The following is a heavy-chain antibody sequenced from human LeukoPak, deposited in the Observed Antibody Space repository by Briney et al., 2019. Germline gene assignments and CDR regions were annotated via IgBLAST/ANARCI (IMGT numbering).Heavy chain of an antibody. Sequence: PSETLSLTCTVSGGSISSYYWSWIRQPPGKGLEWIGYIYYSGSTNCNPSLKSRVTISVDTSKNQFSLKLSSVTAADTAVYYCARGGDFWSGYGYYYYGMDVWGQGTTVTVSS. CDR1: GGSISSYY. CDR3: ARGGDFWSGYGYYYYGMDV. V-gene: IGHV4-59*01. CDR2: IYYSGST. D-gene: IGHD3-3*01. J-gene: IGHJ6*02.